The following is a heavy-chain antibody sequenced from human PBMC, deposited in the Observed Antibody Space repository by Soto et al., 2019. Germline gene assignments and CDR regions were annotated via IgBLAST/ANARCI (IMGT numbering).Heavy chain of an antibody. CDR2: ISGSGGST. J-gene: IGHJ3*02. D-gene: IGHD6-13*01. Sequence: HPGGSLRLSCAASGFTFSSYAMSWVRQAPGKGLEWVSAISGSGGSTYYADSVKGRFTISRDNSKNTLYLQMNSLRAEDTAVYYCRLGIAAAGTRMAFDIWGQGTMVTVSS. CDR1: GFTFSSYA. V-gene: IGHV3-23*01. CDR3: RLGIAAAGTRMAFDI.